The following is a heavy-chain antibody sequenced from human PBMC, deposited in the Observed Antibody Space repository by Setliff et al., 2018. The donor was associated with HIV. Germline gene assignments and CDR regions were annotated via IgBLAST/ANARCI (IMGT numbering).Heavy chain of an antibody. CDR2: INHSGST. D-gene: IGHD1-1*01. CDR1: GGSFSGYY. J-gene: IGHJ4*02. CDR3: ARDLRGTQSSDY. Sequence: SETLSLTCAVYGGSFSGYYWNWIRQPPGNGLEWIGEINHSGSTKYNPSLKSRVTISVDTSKNQFSLKLRSVTAADTAVYYCARDLRGTQSSDYWGQGTLVTVSS. V-gene: IGHV4-34*01.